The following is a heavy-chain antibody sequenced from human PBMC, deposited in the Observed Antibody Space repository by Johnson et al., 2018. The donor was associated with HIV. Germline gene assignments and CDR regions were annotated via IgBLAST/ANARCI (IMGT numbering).Heavy chain of an antibody. D-gene: IGHD3-22*01. CDR2: INQDGSEM. Sequence: EQLVESGGGVVQPGRSLRLSCAASGFSISTYWMSWVRQAPGKGLEWLANINQDGSEMYYVDSVKGRFTISRDNAKNTLFLHMNSLRAEDTAGYYCAGGGFTMIGVAYWGQGTMVTVSS. CDR1: GFSISTYW. CDR3: AGGGFTMIGVAY. J-gene: IGHJ3*01. V-gene: IGHV3-7*01.